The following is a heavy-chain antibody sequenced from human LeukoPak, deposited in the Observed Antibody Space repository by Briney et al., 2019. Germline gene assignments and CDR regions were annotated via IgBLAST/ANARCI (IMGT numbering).Heavy chain of an antibody. Sequence: GGALRLSCAASGFTFSSYSMNWVRQAPGEGLEWVSSISSSSSYIYYADSVKGRFTISRDNAKNSLYLQMNSLRAEDTAVYYCATGAHYYGSWGQGILVTVSS. CDR2: ISSSSSYI. CDR3: ATGAHYYGS. V-gene: IGHV3-21*04. J-gene: IGHJ5*02. CDR1: GFTFSSYS. D-gene: IGHD3-10*01.